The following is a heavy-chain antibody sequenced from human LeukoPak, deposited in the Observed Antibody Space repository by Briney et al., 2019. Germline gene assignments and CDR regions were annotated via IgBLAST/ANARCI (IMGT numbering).Heavy chain of an antibody. J-gene: IGHJ5*02. CDR1: GGTFSSYA. CDR3: ARDKWRESCSSTSCYYNWFDP. V-gene: IGHV1-69*13. Sequence: GASVKVSCKASGGTFSSYAISWVRQAPGQGLEWMGGIIPIFGTPNYAQKFQGRVTITADESTKTAYMELSSLRSEDTAVYYCARDKWRESCSSTSCYYNWFDPWGQGTLVTVSS. CDR2: IIPIFGTP. D-gene: IGHD2-2*01.